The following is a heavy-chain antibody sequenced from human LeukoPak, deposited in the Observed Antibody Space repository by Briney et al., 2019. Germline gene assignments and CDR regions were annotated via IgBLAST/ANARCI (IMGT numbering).Heavy chain of an antibody. D-gene: IGHD2-21*01. V-gene: IGHV3-48*04. CDR3: ASVSIASGY. J-gene: IGHJ4*02. CDR1: GFTFSSYA. Sequence: GGSLRLSCAASGFTFSSYAMSWVRQAPGKGLEWVSYISSSSSTIYYADSVKGRFTISRDNAKNSLYLQMNSLRAEDTAVYYCASVSIASGYWGQGTLVTVSS. CDR2: ISSSSSTI.